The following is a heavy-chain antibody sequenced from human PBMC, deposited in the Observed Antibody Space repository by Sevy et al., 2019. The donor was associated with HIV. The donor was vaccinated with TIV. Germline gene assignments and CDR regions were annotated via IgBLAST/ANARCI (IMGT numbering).Heavy chain of an antibody. J-gene: IGHJ6*02. CDR1: GDSISGYY. D-gene: IGHD2-15*01. CDR2: VYYSGRT. V-gene: IGHV4-59*01. Sequence: SETLSLTCTVSGDSISGYYWSWIRQPPGKGLEWIGYVYYSGRTNYNPSLRSRVTISQDTSKNQISLKLNSVTAADTAVYYCSRAYSDYYYAMDVWGQGTTVTVSS. CDR3: SRAYSDYYYAMDV.